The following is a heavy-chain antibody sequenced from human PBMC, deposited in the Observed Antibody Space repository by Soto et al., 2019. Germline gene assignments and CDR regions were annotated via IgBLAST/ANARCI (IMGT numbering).Heavy chain of an antibody. V-gene: IGHV4-39*01. CDR2: IYYSGST. J-gene: IGHJ4*02. CDR3: ARLSDGYNSDFDY. Sequence: PSETLSLTCTVSGGPISSSSYYWGWIRQPPGKGLEWIGSIYYSGSTYYNPSLKSRVTISVDTSKNQFPLKLSSVTAADTAVYYCARLSDGYNSDFDYWGQGTLVTVSS. D-gene: IGHD5-12*01. CDR1: GGPISSSSYY.